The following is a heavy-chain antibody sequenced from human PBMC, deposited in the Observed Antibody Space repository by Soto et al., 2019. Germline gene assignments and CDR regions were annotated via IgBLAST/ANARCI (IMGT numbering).Heavy chain of an antibody. J-gene: IGHJ4*02. Sequence: SEPLSLTCAVYGGSFSGYYWSWIRQPPGKGLEWIGEINHSGSTNYNPSLKSRVTISVDTSKNQFSLKLSSVTAADTAVYYCARGLGDWDEYWGQGTLVTVSS. CDR3: ARGLGDWDEY. D-gene: IGHD2-21*02. CDR2: INHSGST. V-gene: IGHV4-34*01. CDR1: GGSFSGYY.